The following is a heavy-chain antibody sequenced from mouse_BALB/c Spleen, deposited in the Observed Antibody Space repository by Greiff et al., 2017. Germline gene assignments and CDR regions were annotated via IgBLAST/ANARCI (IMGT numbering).Heavy chain of an antibody. CDR2: ISNLAYSI. CDR3: AREKRGYYAMDY. Sequence: EVKLMESGGGLVQPGGSRKLSCAASGFTFSDYGMAWVRQAPGKGPEWVAFISNLAYSIYYADTVTGRFTIARENAKNTLYLEMSSLRSEDTAMYYCAREKRGYYAMDYWGQGTSVTVSS. J-gene: IGHJ4*01. V-gene: IGHV5-15*02. CDR1: GFTFSDYG.